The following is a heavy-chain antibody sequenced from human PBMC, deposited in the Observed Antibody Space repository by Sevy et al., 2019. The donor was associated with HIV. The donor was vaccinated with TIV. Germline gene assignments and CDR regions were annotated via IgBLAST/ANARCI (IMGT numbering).Heavy chain of an antibody. Sequence: PGGSLRLSCAASGFTFSSYAMHWVRQAPGKGLEWVAVISYDGSNKYYADSVKGRFTISRDNSKNTLYLQMNSLRAEDTAVYYCARDGGYYDSSGYYWVWGQGTLVTVSS. CDR3: ARDGGYYDSSGYYWV. D-gene: IGHD3-22*01. CDR2: ISYDGSNK. CDR1: GFTFSSYA. V-gene: IGHV3-30-3*01. J-gene: IGHJ4*02.